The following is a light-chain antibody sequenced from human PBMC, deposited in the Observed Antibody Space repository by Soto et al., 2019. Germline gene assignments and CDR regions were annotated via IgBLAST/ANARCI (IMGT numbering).Light chain of an antibody. J-gene: IGKJ1*01. CDR3: QQYGSSSPT. Sequence: EIVLTQSPGTLSLSPGERATLSCRASQSVSSSYLAWYQQKPGQAPRLLIYGASSRATGIPDRFSGSGSGTDFTLTISSLEPEDFAVYYCQQYGSSSPTFGQGTKVEIK. CDR1: QSVSSSY. CDR2: GAS. V-gene: IGKV3-20*01.